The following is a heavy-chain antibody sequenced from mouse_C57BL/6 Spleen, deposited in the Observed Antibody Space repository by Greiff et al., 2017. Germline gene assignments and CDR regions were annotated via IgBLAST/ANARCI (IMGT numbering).Heavy chain of an antibody. Sequence: VQLQQSGPGLVQPSQSLSITCTVSGFSLTSYGVHWVRQSPGKGLEWLGVIWRGGSTDSHAAFMSRLSLTKYNDKSKFFFKMNSLQADDTAIYYCARPYYDYDGAWFAYWGQGTLVTVSA. CDR2: IWRGGST. CDR3: ARPYYDYDGAWFAY. V-gene: IGHV2-5*01. CDR1: GFSLTSYG. J-gene: IGHJ3*01. D-gene: IGHD2-4*01.